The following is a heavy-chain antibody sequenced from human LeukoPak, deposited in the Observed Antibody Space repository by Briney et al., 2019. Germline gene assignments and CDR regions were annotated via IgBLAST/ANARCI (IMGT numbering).Heavy chain of an antibody. CDR1: GYTFTSYG. J-gene: IGHJ4*02. CDR2: ISAYNGNT. CDR3: ARDPSCSGGSCYSSFSDY. D-gene: IGHD2-15*01. Sequence: GASVKVSCKASGYTFTSYGINWVRPAPGQGLEWMGWISAYNGNTNFAQKLQGRVTMTKDTFTSTAYMELKSLRSDDTAVYYCARDPSCSGGSCYSSFSDYWGQGTLVTVSS. V-gene: IGHV1-18*01.